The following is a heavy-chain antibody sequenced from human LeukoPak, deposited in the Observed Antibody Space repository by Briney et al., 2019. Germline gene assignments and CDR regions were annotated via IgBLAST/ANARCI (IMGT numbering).Heavy chain of an antibody. V-gene: IGHV3-74*01. CDR2: IKSDGST. D-gene: IGHD3-22*01. J-gene: IGHJ1*01. CDR1: GFTFSTYW. CDR3: ARAPSEIGGYYPEYFRH. Sequence: GGSLRLSCAASGFTFSTYWMHWVRQAPGKGLVWVSRIKSDGSTNYADSVKGRFTISRDNAKNTVSLQMNSPRPEDTGVYYCARAPSEIGGYYPEYFRHWGQGTLVTVSS.